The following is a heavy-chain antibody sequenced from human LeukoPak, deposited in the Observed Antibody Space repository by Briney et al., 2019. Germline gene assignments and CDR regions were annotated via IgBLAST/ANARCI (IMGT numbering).Heavy chain of an antibody. Sequence: GGSLRLSCAASGITFSNYWIHWVRQAPGKGLVWVSRIKPDGSSTNYADSVKGRFTISRDNAKNSLYLQMSNLRAEDTAVYFCARGGGLDVWGQGATVTVSS. CDR2: IKPDGSST. J-gene: IGHJ6*02. V-gene: IGHV3-74*01. CDR1: GITFSNYW. D-gene: IGHD3-16*01. CDR3: ARGGGLDV.